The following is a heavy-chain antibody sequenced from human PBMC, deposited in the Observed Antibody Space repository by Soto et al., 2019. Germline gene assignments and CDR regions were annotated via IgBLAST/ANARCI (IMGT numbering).Heavy chain of an antibody. D-gene: IGHD2-15*01. CDR2: ISAYNGNT. CDR1: GYTFTSYG. J-gene: IGHJ4*02. CDR3: ARDRPDIVVVVAAMEASDHFDY. V-gene: IGHV1-18*01. Sequence: GASVKVSCKASGYTFTSYGISWVRQAPGQGLEWMGWISAYNGNTNYAQKLQSRVTMTTDTSTSTAFMELRSLRSDDTSVYYCARDRPDIVVVVAAMEASDHFDYWGQGTLVTVSS.